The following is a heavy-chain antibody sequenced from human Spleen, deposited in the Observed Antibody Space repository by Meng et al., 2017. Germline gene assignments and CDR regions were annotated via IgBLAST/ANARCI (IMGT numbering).Heavy chain of an antibody. J-gene: IGHJ4*02. Sequence: QVQLGQSGAEVKKPGPSVKVSCKASGYTFTGYYMHWVRQAPGQGLEWMGRINPNSGGTNYAQKFQGRVTMTRDTSISTAYMELSRLRSDDTAVYYCARLTYYYDSSGYYTEDDYWGQGTLVTVSS. V-gene: IGHV1-2*06. CDR2: INPNSGGT. CDR3: ARLTYYYDSSGYYTEDDY. CDR1: GYTFTGYY. D-gene: IGHD3-22*01.